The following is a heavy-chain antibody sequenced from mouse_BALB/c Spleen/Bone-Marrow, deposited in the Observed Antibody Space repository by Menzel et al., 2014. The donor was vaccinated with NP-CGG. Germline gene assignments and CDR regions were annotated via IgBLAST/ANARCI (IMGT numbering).Heavy chain of an antibody. J-gene: IGHJ3*01. CDR3: ARDGGGSY. CDR2: IWAGGST. V-gene: IGHV2-9*02. CDR1: GFSLTSYG. Sequence: QVQLQQSGPGLVAPSQSLSITCTVSGFSLTSYGVHWVRQPPGKGLEWPGVIWAGGSTNYNSALMSRLSISKDNSKSXVFLKMNSLQTDDTAMSYCARDGGGSYWGQGTLVTVSA.